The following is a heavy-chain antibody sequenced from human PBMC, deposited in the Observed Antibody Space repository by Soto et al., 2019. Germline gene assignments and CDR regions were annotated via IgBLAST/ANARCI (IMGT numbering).Heavy chain of an antibody. CDR3: ARLPGYDIPMGDI. V-gene: IGHV4-4*02. CDR1: GDSIGNGYY. CDR2: IYHSGST. Sequence: SETLSLTCTVSGDSIGNGYYTWSWVRQPPGKGLEWIGEIYHSGSTNYNPSLKSRVTISVDKSKNQFSLKLSSVTAADTAVYYCARLPGYDIPMGDIWGQGTMVTVSS. D-gene: IGHD3-9*01. J-gene: IGHJ3*02.